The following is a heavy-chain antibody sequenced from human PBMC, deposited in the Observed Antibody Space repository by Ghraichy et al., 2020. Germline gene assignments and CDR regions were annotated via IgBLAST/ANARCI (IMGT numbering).Heavy chain of an antibody. CDR3: ARGGDTPSQPHDY. Sequence: SVKVSCKASGGTFSSYAISWVRQAPGQGLEWMGGIIPIFGTANYAQKFQGRVTITADESTSTAYMELSSLRSEDTAVYYCARGGDTPSQPHDYWGQGTLVTVSS. D-gene: IGHD5-18*01. CDR1: GGTFSSYA. V-gene: IGHV1-69*13. CDR2: IIPIFGTA. J-gene: IGHJ4*02.